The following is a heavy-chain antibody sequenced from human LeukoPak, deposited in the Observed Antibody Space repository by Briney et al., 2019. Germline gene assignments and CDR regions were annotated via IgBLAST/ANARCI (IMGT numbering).Heavy chain of an antibody. Sequence: PSQTLSLTCTVSGGSISSGGYYWSWIRQHPGKGLEWIGYIYYSGSTYYNPSLRSRVTVSVDTSKNQFSLKLSSVTAADTAVYYCARAQMATIPDYWGQGTLVTVSS. J-gene: IGHJ4*02. D-gene: IGHD5-24*01. CDR1: GGSISSGGYY. CDR2: IYYSGST. CDR3: ARAQMATIPDY. V-gene: IGHV4-31*03.